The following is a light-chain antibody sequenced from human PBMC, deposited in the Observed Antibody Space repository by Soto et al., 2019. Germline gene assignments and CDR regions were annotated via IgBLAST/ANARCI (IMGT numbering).Light chain of an antibody. J-gene: IGKJ1*01. V-gene: IGKV3-11*01. CDR3: QQHSHWPPWT. CDR1: ENVRTF. CDR2: GAS. Sequence: VLTQSPATLSLSPGERATLSCRASENVRTFVDWYQQKPGQAPRLLIYGASNRATDSPARFSGSGSGTDFPLTISNLEPEDFAVYYCQQHSHWPPWTFGQGTRVEIQ.